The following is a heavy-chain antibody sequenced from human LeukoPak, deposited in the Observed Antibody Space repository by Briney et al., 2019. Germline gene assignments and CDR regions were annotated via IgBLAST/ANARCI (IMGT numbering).Heavy chain of an antibody. Sequence: GASVKVSCTASGYTFTYRYLHWVRQAPGQALEWMGWITPFNGNTNYAQKFQDRVTITRDRSMSTAYMELSSPRSEDTAMYYCARSEFKGAFDIWGQGTMVTVSS. CDR3: ARSEFKGAFDI. J-gene: IGHJ3*02. V-gene: IGHV1-45*02. CDR1: GYTFTYRY. CDR2: ITPFNGNT.